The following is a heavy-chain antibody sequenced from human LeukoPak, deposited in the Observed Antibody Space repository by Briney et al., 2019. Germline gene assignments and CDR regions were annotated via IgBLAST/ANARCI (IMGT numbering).Heavy chain of an antibody. V-gene: IGHV5-51*01. D-gene: IGHD3-10*01. CDR1: GYTFTNYW. CDR2: IYPGDSDT. J-gene: IGHJ4*02. CDR3: ARLNDYGSGSLLGY. Sequence: GESLKISCKGSGYTFTNYWIAWVRQMPGKGLEWMGIIYPGDSDTRYSPSFQGRVIISADKSIRTAYLQWSSLKASDTAMYYCARLNDYGSGSLLGYWGQGTLVTVSS.